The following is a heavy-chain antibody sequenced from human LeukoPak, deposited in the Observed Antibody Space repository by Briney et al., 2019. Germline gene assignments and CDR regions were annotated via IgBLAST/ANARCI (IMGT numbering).Heavy chain of an antibody. J-gene: IGHJ4*02. Sequence: HTGGSLRLSCAASGFTVSSNYMSWVRQAPGKGLEWVSVIYSGGSTYYADSVKGRFTISRDNSKNTLYLQMNSLRAEDTAVYYCASVSIAAAGTGPYYFDYWGQGTLVTVSS. CDR1: GFTVSSNY. CDR2: IYSGGST. D-gene: IGHD6-13*01. CDR3: ASVSIAAAGTGPYYFDY. V-gene: IGHV3-66*01.